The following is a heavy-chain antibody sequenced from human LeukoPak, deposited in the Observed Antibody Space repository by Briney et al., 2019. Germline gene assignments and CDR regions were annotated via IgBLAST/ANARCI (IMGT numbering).Heavy chain of an antibody. CDR2: ISAYNGNT. CDR3: ATPSGESPDAFDI. CDR1: GYTFTSYG. V-gene: IGHV1-18*01. Sequence: ASVKVSCKASGYTFTSYGISWVRQAPGQGLEWMGWISAYNGNTNYAQKLQGRVTMTEDTSTDTAYMELSSLRSEDTAVYYCATPSGESPDAFDIWGQGTMVTVSS. J-gene: IGHJ3*02. D-gene: IGHD3-10*01.